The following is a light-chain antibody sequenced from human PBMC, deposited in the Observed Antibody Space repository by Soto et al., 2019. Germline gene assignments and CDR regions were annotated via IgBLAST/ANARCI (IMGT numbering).Light chain of an antibody. CDR3: HQYGTSPRT. CDR1: QRVTNSY. V-gene: IGKV3-20*01. J-gene: IGKJ1*01. Sequence: EIVLSQSPDTLSLSPGERATXXXXXRQRVTNSYLAWYQQKPGQAPRLLIFGASSRATGIPDRFSGSGSGTDFTLTISSLEPEDFALYFCHQYGTSPRTFGPGTKV. CDR2: GAS.